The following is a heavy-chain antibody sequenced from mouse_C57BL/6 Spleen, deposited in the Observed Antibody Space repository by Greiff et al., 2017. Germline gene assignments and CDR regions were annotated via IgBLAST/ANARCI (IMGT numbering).Heavy chain of an antibody. V-gene: IGHV1-80*01. CDR1: GYAFSSYW. Sequence: LVESGAELVKPGASVKISCKASGYAFSSYWMNWVKQRPGKGLEWIGQIYPGDGDTNYNGKFKGKATLTADKSSSTAYMQLSSLTSEDSAVYFCAREGTTGVGGAMDYWGQGTSVTVSS. CDR2: IYPGDGDT. D-gene: IGHD1-1*01. J-gene: IGHJ4*01. CDR3: AREGTTGVGGAMDY.